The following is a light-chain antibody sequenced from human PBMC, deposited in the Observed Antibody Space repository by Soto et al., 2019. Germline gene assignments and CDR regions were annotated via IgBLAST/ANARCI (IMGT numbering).Light chain of an antibody. CDR3: CSYAGSRTFV. Sequence: QSALTQPASVSGSPEQSITISCTGTSSDVGAYNLVSWYQQHPGKAPRLIIYEDSKRPSGISPRFSGSKSGNTASLTISGLRAEDEAHYHCCSYAGSRTFVFGGGTKLTVL. CDR1: SSDVGAYNL. V-gene: IGLV2-23*01. CDR2: EDS. J-gene: IGLJ3*02.